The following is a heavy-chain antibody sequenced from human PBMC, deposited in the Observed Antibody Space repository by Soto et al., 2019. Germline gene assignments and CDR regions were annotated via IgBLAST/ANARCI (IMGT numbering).Heavy chain of an antibody. Sequence: GGSLRLSCAASGFTFSSYSMNWVRQAPGKGLEWVSSISSSSSYIYYADSVKGRFTISRDNAKNSLYLQMNSLRAEDTAVYYCASDILTGPDYFDYWGQGTLVTVSS. CDR1: GFTFSSYS. CDR3: ASDILTGPDYFDY. CDR2: ISSSSSYI. J-gene: IGHJ4*02. V-gene: IGHV3-21*01. D-gene: IGHD3-9*01.